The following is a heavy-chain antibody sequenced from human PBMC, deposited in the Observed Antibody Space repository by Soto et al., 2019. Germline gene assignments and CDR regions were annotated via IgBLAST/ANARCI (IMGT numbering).Heavy chain of an antibody. CDR1: GFTFGSYA. Sequence: GGSLRLSCAASGFTFGSYAMHWVRQAPGKGLEWVAVISSDGNNKYYADSVKGRFTISRDNSKNTLYLQMNSLRAGNTAVYYCARRAYGMDVWGQGTTVTVSS. V-gene: IGHV3-30-3*01. J-gene: IGHJ6*02. CDR3: ARRAYGMDV. CDR2: ISSDGNNK.